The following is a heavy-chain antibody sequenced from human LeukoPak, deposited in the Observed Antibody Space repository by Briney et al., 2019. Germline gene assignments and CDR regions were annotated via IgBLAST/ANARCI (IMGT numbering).Heavy chain of an antibody. D-gene: IGHD1-26*01. V-gene: IGHV1-46*01. CDR1: GGTFSSYA. CDR3: ARDNSVGDTAWWFDP. J-gene: IGHJ5*02. Sequence: ASVKVSCKASGGTFSSYAISWVRQAPGQGLEWMGVINPGGSWTSYAQKFQGRVTMTRDMSTSTDYMELSSLRSEDTAVYYCARDNSVGDTAWWFDPWGQGTLVTVSS. CDR2: INPGGSWT.